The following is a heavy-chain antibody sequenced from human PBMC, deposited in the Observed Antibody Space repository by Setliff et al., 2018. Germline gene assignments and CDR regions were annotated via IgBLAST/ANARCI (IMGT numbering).Heavy chain of an antibody. CDR2: ISHGVST. V-gene: IGHV4-30-4*01. CDR1: GASFSNYY. Sequence: SETLSLTCTVYGASFSNYYWSWIRQPPGKGLEYIGHISHGVSTSYSPSLKSRLSISADTSKNQFSLKLTSVTAADTAVYYCARTHCTTTSCFYFHYWGQGTVVTVSS. J-gene: IGHJ4*02. CDR3: ARTHCTTTSCFYFHY. D-gene: IGHD2-2*01.